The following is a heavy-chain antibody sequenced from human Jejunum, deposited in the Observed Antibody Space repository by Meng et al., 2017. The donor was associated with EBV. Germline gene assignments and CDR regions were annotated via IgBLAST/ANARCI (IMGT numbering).Heavy chain of an antibody. V-gene: IGHV2-5*01. CDR1: DLPFPTSGVV. CDR3: AHRRVDDASGGAVDL. Sequence: QHPLYVFFPRLLHPTHTLTLASTFPDLPFPTSGVVVGCILQPPGDAPEWLAVIFWNDDRLYNPSLKSRLSITKDTSKNQVVLTMTNVDPVDTATYYCAHRRVDDASGGAVDLWGEGTMVTVSS. J-gene: IGHJ3*01. CDR2: IFWNDDR. D-gene: IGHD2-15*01.